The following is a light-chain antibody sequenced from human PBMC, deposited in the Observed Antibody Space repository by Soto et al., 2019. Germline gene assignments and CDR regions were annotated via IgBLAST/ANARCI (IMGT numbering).Light chain of an antibody. CDR1: SSNMGINY. J-gene: IGLJ3*02. V-gene: IGLV1-51*01. CDR3: ATWNRDMNVV. Sequence: QSALTQPPSMSAAPGQRVTISCSGASSNMGINYVSWFQQFPGTAPKLLIYDNYYRPSGIPDRFSGSKSGTSATLGITGLQTGDEADYYCATWNRDMNVVFGGGTKLTVL. CDR2: DNY.